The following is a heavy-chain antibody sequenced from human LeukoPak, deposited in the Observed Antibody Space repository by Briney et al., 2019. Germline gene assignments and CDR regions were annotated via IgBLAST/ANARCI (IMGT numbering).Heavy chain of an antibody. CDR2: ISASGGST. CDR1: GFTFSSYA. CDR3: AKDGDDYDRNYWYFDL. D-gene: IGHD5-24*01. Sequence: GGSLRLSCAASGFTFSSYAMSWVRQAPGRGLEWVSAISASGGSTHYADSVKGRFTISRDNSKNTLFLQMNSLRAEDTALYYCAKDGDDYDRNYWYFDLWGRGTLVTVSS. J-gene: IGHJ2*01. V-gene: IGHV3-23*01.